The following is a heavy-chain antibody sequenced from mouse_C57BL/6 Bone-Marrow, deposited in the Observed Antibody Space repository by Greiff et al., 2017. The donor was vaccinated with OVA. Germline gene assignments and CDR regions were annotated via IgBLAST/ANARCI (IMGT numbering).Heavy chain of an antibody. CDR1: GYTFTSYG. CDR2: IYPRSGNT. V-gene: IGHV1-81*01. Sequence: VQLQQSGAELARPGASVKLSCKASGYTFTSYGISWVKQRTGQGLEWIGEIYPRSGNTYYNEKFKGKATLTADKSSSTAYMELRSLTSEDSAVYFCARSQATGPWFAYWGQGTLVTVSA. J-gene: IGHJ3*01. D-gene: IGHD3-2*02. CDR3: ARSQATGPWFAY.